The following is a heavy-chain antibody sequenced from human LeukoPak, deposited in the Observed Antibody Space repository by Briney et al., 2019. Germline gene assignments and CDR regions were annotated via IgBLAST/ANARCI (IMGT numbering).Heavy chain of an antibody. J-gene: IGHJ4*02. CDR1: GFTFSSHS. CDR2: IYSGGST. V-gene: IGHV3-53*01. Sequence: QPGGSLRLSCAASGFTFSSHSMNWVRQAPGKGLEWVSVIYSGGSTYYADSVKGRFTISRDNSKNTLYLQMNSLRAEDTAVYYCARVGDSSGYYTLDYWGQGTLVTVSS. D-gene: IGHD3-22*01. CDR3: ARVGDSSGYYTLDY.